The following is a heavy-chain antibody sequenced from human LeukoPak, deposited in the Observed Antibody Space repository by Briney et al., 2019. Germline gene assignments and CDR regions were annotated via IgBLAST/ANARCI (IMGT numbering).Heavy chain of an antibody. CDR1: GFTFSSYS. CDR2: ISSSSSYI. Sequence: GGSLRLSCAASGFTFSSYSMNWVRQAPGKGLEWVSSISSSSSYIYSADSVKGRFTISRDNAKNSLYLQMNSLRAEDTAVYYCARGIYDYGDFNFDYWGQGTLVTVSS. CDR3: ARGIYDYGDFNFDY. V-gene: IGHV3-21*01. D-gene: IGHD4-17*01. J-gene: IGHJ4*02.